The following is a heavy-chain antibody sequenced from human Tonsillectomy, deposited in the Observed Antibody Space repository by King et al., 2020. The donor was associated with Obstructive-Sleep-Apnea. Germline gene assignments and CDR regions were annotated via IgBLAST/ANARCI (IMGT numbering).Heavy chain of an antibody. CDR3: ARDPEYSRSSLTPRGWYFDL. J-gene: IGHJ2*01. Sequence: QLQESGPGLVKPSQTLSLTCTVSGGSISSGGYYWSWIRQHPGKGLEWIGYIYYSGSTYYNPSLKSRVTISVDTSKNQFSLKLSSVTAADTAVYYCARDPEYSRSSLTPRGWYFDLWGRGTLVTVSS. CDR2: IYYSGST. CDR1: GGSISSGGYY. D-gene: IGHD6-6*01. V-gene: IGHV4-31*03.